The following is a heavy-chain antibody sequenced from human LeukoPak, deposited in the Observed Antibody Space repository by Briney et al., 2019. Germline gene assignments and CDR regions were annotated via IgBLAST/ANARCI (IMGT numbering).Heavy chain of an antibody. V-gene: IGHV1-69*05. CDR3: ARDGLVVAGTYNWFDP. Sequence: SVKVSCKASGYTFTSYYMHWVRQAPGQGLEWMGRIIPIFGTANYAQKFQGRVTITTDESTSTAYMELSSLRSEDTAVYYCARDGLVVAGTYNWFDPWGQGTLVTVSS. J-gene: IGHJ5*02. D-gene: IGHD2-15*01. CDR1: GYTFTSYY. CDR2: IIPIFGTA.